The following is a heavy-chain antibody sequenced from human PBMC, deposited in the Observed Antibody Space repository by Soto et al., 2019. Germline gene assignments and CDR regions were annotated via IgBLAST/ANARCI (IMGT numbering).Heavy chain of an antibody. V-gene: IGHV5-51*01. D-gene: IGHD3-3*01. CDR2: IYPSDSDT. J-gene: IGHJ4*02. CDR1: GDHFAGYW. Sequence: PWYSRHSSCAVSGDHFAGYWIEWGRHMPGKGLELMGIIYPSDSDTRYRPSFQGQVTISADKSISSAYLQWSSLRASDTAMYYCARGGVSTRTFDYWGQATPVTASS. CDR3: ARGGVSTRTFDY.